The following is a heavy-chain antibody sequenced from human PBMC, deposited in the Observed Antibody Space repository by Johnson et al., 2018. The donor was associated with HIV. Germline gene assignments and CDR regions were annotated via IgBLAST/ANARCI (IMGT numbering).Heavy chain of an antibody. D-gene: IGHD3-10*01. CDR2: ISYDGSNK. CDR3: AREAITMARGRAFDI. J-gene: IGHJ3*02. Sequence: QVQLVESGGGVVQPGRSLRLSCAASGFTFSSYGMHWVRQAPGKGLNWVAVISYDGSNKEYADSAKGRFTISRDNSKNTMYLQMKSLRAEDTAVYYCAREAITMARGRAFDIWGQGTMVTVSS. CDR1: GFTFSSYG. V-gene: IGHV3-30-3*01.